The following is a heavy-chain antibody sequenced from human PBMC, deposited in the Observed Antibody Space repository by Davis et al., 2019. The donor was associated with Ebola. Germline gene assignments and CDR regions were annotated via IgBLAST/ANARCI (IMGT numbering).Heavy chain of an antibody. CDR3: ARQESLYGSSDY. V-gene: IGHV5-10-1*01. D-gene: IGHD2/OR15-2a*01. J-gene: IGHJ4*02. Sequence: GESLKISCNGSGYSFTSYWISWVRQMPGKGLEWMGRIDPSDSYTNYSPSFQGHVTISADKSISTAYLQWSSLKASDTAMYYCARQESLYGSSDYWGQGTLVTVSS. CDR1: GYSFTSYW. CDR2: IDPSDSYT.